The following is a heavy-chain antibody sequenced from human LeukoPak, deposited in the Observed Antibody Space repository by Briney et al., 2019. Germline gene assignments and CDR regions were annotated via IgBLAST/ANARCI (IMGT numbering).Heavy chain of an antibody. V-gene: IGHV1-69*05. J-gene: IGHJ4*02. Sequence: GASVKVSCKASGGTFRSYAISWVRQAPGQGFEWMGGIIPMFGTRNYAQKFQGRVTITTDESTSTTYMDLSSLRSEDTAIYYCATEPYSSPLTTVYYFDNWGQGTLVTVSS. CDR3: ATEPYSSPLTTVYYFDN. CDR1: GGTFRSYA. D-gene: IGHD6-19*01. CDR2: IIPMFGTR.